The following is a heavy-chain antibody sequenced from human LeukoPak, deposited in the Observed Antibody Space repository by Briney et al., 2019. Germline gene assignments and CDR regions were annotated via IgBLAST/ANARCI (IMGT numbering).Heavy chain of an antibody. CDR3: ARDLGRRCSGGRCNYYNNYTDV. D-gene: IGHD2-15*01. J-gene: IGHJ6*03. Sequence: PGGSLRLSCAASGFTLSDYYMSWVRQAPGKGLEWVANIKQDGSEKYYVDSVKGRFTISRDNAKNSLYLQMNSLRAEDTAVYYCARDLGRRCSGGRCNYYNNYTDVWGKGTTVTISS. V-gene: IGHV3-7*03. CDR1: GFTLSDYY. CDR2: IKQDGSEK.